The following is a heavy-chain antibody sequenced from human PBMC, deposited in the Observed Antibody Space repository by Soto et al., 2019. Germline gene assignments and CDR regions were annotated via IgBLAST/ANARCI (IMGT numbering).Heavy chain of an antibody. CDR3: ARGRCSSSNTSYNWFDP. CDR2: SHHSGST. D-gene: IGHD6-13*01. CDR1: GSSFSCYY. Sequence: PSATLSVTCAFYGSSFSCYYWSWNRQPPGKGLEWSGASHHSGSTNYNASLNIRVTISVNGSDDQFSLKRSSVTAAVTAVYYCARGRCSSSNTSYNWFDPRGQGIVVTVS. J-gene: IGHJ5*02. V-gene: IGHV4-34*01.